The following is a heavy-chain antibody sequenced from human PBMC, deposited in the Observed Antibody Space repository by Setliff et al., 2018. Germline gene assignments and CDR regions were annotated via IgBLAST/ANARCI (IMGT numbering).Heavy chain of an antibody. CDR1: GYSFTTSW. CDR2: IYPGDSDT. D-gene: IGHD1-26*01. V-gene: IGHV5-51*01. Sequence: PGESLKISCKASGYSFTTSWIAWVRQKPGKGLEWMGIIYPGDSDTQYSPSFQGQVTFSSDKSINTAYLQWSSLKASDTAIYYCARERVSGHSEYWGQGTLVTVSS. CDR3: ARERVSGHSEY. J-gene: IGHJ4*02.